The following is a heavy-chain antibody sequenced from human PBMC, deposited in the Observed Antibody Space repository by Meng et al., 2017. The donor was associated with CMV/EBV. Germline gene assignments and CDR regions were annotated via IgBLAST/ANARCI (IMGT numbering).Heavy chain of an antibody. D-gene: IGHD5-18*01. Sequence: GESLKISCKGTGYSFTSYWIGWVRQMPGKGLEWMGIIYPGDSDTRYSPSFQGQVTISADKSISTAYLQWSSLKASDTAMYYCAMGRGSSSCPTPHDSWGPGTLVTVSS. CDR2: IYPGDSDT. V-gene: IGHV5-51*01. J-gene: IGHJ4*02. CDR3: AMGRGSSSCPTPHDS. CDR1: GYSFTSYW.